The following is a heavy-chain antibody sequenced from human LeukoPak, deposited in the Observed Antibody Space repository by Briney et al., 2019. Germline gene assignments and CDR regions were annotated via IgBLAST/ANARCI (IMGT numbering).Heavy chain of an antibody. CDR1: GYSFTNYW. D-gene: IGHD2-8*02. CDR2: IYPGDSDT. J-gene: IGHJ3*02. V-gene: IGHV5-51*01. Sequence: GESLTISYKGSGYSFTNYWIGWVRQMPGKGLEWMGIIYPGDSDTRYSPSFQGQVTISVDKSISTAYLQWSSLKASDTAMYYCARHIGLVAPDGFDIWGQGTMVTVSS. CDR3: ARHIGLVAPDGFDI.